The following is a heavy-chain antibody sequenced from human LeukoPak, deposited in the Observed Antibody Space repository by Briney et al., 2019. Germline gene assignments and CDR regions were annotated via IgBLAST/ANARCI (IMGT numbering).Heavy chain of an antibody. CDR1: GYTFTSYA. D-gene: IGHD2-2*01. J-gene: IGHJ6*02. CDR3: ARWDVRRYCSSTSCFGMDL. Sequence: GASVKVSCKASGYTFTSYAMHWVRQAPGQRLEWMGWINAGNGNTKYSQKFQGRVTITRDTSASTAYMVLSSLRSEDTAVYYCARWDVRRYCSSTSCFGMDLCGQGTTVTVSS. V-gene: IGHV1-3*01. CDR2: INAGNGNT.